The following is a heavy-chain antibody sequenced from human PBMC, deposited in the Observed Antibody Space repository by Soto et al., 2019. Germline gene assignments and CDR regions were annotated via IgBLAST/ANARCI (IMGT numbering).Heavy chain of an antibody. CDR3: ARGRYADY. J-gene: IGHJ4*02. V-gene: IGHV1-18*01. CDR1: GYTFTSYG. Sequence: QVHLVQSGAEVKKPGASVKVSCKASGYTFTSYGITWVRQAPGQGLEWMGWISAHNGNTDYAQKLQGRVIVTRDTSPRTAYMELTSLRSDDTAVYYCARGRYADYWGQGPLVTVSS. CDR2: ISAHNGNT. D-gene: IGHD1-1*01.